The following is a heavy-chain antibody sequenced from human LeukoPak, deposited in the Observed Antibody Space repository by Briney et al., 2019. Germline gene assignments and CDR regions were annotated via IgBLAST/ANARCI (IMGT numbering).Heavy chain of an antibody. J-gene: IGHJ4*02. D-gene: IGHD3-22*01. CDR3: ARDRAYDSSGYHY. CDR1: GFTFSSYG. CDR2: IWYDGSNK. V-gene: IGHV3-33*01. Sequence: GGSLRLSCAASGFTFSSYGMRWVRQAPGKGLEWVAVIWYDGSNKYYADSVKGRFTISRENSKNTLYLQMNSLRAEDTAVYYCARDRAYDSSGYHYWGQGTLVTVSS.